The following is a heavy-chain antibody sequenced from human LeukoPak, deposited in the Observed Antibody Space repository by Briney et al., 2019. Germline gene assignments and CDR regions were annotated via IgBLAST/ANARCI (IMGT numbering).Heavy chain of an antibody. V-gene: IGHV3-11*05. CDR1: GFTFSDYY. CDR3: ARVGYYGSGSYFDY. CDR2: ISSSSSYT. D-gene: IGHD3-10*01. J-gene: IGHJ4*02. Sequence: PGGSLRLSCAASGFTFSDYYMSWIRQAPGKGLEWVSCISSSSSYTNCADSVKGRFTISRDNAKNSLYLQMNSLRAEDTAVYYCARVGYYGSGSYFDYWGQGTLVTVSS.